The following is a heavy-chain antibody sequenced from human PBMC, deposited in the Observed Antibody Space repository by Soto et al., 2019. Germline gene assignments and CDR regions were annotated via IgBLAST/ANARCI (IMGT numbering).Heavy chain of an antibody. V-gene: IGHV3-23*01. CDR2: ISGSGGST. D-gene: IGHD6-19*01. CDR3: AKDPRIGIAVAGVFDY. J-gene: IGHJ4*02. CDR1: GFTFSTYA. Sequence: EVQLLESGGGLVQPGGSLSLSCAASGFTFSTYAMSWVRQAPGKGLEWVSAISGSGGSTYYADSVKGRFTISRDNSKNTLYLQMNSLRAEDTAVYYCAKDPRIGIAVAGVFDYWGQGTLVTVSS.